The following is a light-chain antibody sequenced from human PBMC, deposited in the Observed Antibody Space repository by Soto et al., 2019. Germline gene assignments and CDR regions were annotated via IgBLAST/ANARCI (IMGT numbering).Light chain of an antibody. J-gene: IGKJ2*01. CDR2: GTS. CDR1: QSVSSNY. CDR3: QQFSSSTYT. Sequence: DIVLTQSPGTLSLSPGERATLSCRTSQSVSSNYLAWYQQKPGQAPRLLIYGTSSRASGIPERFSGRGSGTDFTLIISRLEPEDFAVYYCQQFSSSTYTFGQGTKLEIK. V-gene: IGKV3-20*01.